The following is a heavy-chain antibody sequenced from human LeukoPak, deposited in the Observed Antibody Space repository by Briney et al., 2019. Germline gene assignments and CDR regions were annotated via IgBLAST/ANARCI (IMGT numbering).Heavy chain of an antibody. V-gene: IGHV1-8*01. CDR3: ASSPRDGYNSYYYGMDV. CDR2: MNPNSGNT. Sequence: ASVKVSCKASGYTFTSYDINWVRQATGQGLEWMGWMNPNSGNTGYARKFQGRVTMTRNTSISTAYMELSSLRSEDTAVYYCASSPRDGYNSYYYGMDVWGQGTTVTVSS. J-gene: IGHJ6*02. CDR1: GYTFTSYD. D-gene: IGHD5-24*01.